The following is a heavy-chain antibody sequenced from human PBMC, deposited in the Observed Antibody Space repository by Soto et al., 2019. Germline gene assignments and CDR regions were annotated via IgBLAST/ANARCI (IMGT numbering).Heavy chain of an antibody. CDR2: ISWNSGSI. CDR3: AKSRLTIFGVVDFDY. D-gene: IGHD3-3*01. V-gene: IGHV3-9*01. CDR1: GFTFDDYA. Sequence: EVQLVESGGGLVQPGRSPRLSCAASGFTFDDYAMHWVRQAPGKGLEWVSGISWNSGSIGYADSVKGRFTISRDNAKNSLYLQMNSLRAEDTALYYCAKSRLTIFGVVDFDYWGQGTLVTVSS. J-gene: IGHJ4*02.